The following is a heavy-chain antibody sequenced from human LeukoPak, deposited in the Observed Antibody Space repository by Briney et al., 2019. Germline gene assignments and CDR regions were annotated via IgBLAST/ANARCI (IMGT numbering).Heavy chain of an antibody. J-gene: IGHJ4*02. Sequence: GGSLRLSCAVSGFTFSSYARNWVRQAPGKGLEWVSGISGSGAGTYYADSVKGRFTISRDNSKNTLYLQMNSLRAEDTAVYYCAKMVREFYTISYYFDYWGREPVVSVSS. CDR2: ISGSGAGT. V-gene: IGHV3-23*01. CDR3: AKMVREFYTISYYFDY. D-gene: IGHD2-8*01. CDR1: GFTFSSYA.